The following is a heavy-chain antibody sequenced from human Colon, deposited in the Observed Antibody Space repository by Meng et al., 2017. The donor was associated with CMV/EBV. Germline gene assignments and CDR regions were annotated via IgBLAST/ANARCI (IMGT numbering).Heavy chain of an antibody. J-gene: IGHJ5*02. Sequence: SETLSLTCTVSGGSITRSPYYWGWIRQSPGKGLEWIGSVDYGGATYHNPSLKSRVTITVDTSTNQFSLQLTSVTAADTAVYFCARGRLHGFAAWGQGTLVTVSS. CDR2: VDYGGAT. CDR3: ARGRLHGFAA. V-gene: IGHV4-39*01. D-gene: IGHD3-10*01. CDR1: GGSITRSPYY.